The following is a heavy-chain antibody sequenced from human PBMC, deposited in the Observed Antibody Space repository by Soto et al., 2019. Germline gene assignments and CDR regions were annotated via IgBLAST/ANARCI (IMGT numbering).Heavy chain of an antibody. CDR2: IYPGDSDT. J-gene: IGHJ5*02. CDR1: GYSFTSYW. D-gene: IGHD3-3*01. V-gene: IGHV5-51*01. CDR3: ERGFWSAEIGGWLDP. Sequence: PGESLKISCKGSGYSFTSYWIGWVRQMPGKGLEWMGIIYPGDSDTRYSPSFQGQVTISADKSISTAYLQWSSLKASDTAMYYCERGFWSAEIGGWLDPWGQGTLVTVSS.